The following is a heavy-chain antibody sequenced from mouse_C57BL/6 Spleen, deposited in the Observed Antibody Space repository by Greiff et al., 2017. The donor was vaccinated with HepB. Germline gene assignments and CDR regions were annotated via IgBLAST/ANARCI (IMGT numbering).Heavy chain of an antibody. J-gene: IGHJ2*01. CDR2: INPNNGGT. CDR1: GYTFTDYY. D-gene: IGHD1-1*01. Sequence: EVQLQQSGPELVKPGASVKISCKASGYTFTDYYMNWVKQSHGKSLEWIGDINPNNGGTSYNQKFKGKATLTVDKSSSTAYMELRSLTSEDTAVYYCARYDTTVGYYFDYWGQGTTLTVSS. V-gene: IGHV1-26*01. CDR3: ARYDTTVGYYFDY.